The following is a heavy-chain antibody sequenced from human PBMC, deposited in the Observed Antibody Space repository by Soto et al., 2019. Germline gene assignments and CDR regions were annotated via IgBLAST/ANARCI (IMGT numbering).Heavy chain of an antibody. V-gene: IGHV4-4*07. Sequence: SETLSLTCTVSGSSISNFYWSWIRQSAGKGLEWIGRIYTGGGTHYNPSLTSRVTMSVDTSKRQFSLKLTSVTAADTAVYYCATAPTGYRGGDCFDYWGQGTLVTVSS. J-gene: IGHJ4*02. CDR1: GSSISNFY. CDR2: IYTGGGT. CDR3: ATAPTGYRGGDCFDY. D-gene: IGHD2-21*01.